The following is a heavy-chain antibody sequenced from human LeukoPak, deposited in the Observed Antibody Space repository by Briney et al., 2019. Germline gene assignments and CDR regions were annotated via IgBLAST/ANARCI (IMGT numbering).Heavy chain of an antibody. Sequence: GGSLRLSCAASGFTVSSNYMSWVRQAPGKGLEWVSVIYSGGATYYTDSVKGRFTISRDNSKNTLYLQMNSLRAEDTAVYYCAKAYYYDSSGYRIYYFDYWGQGTPVTDSS. V-gene: IGHV3-53*01. J-gene: IGHJ4*02. CDR2: IYSGGAT. CDR1: GFTVSSNY. D-gene: IGHD3-22*01. CDR3: AKAYYYDSSGYRIYYFDY.